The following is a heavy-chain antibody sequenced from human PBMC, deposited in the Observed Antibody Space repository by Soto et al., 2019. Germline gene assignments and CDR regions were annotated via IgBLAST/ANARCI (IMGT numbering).Heavy chain of an antibody. CDR1: GGSVSSGSYY. J-gene: IGHJ5*02. CDR3: ARAEGSGYGPHWFDP. Sequence: SQTLSLTCTVSGGSVSSGSYYWSWIRQPPGKGLEWIGYIYYSGSTNYNPSLKSRVTISVDTSKNQFSLKLSSVTAADTAVYYCARAEGSGYGPHWFDPWGQGTLVTVSS. CDR2: IYYSGST. D-gene: IGHD5-12*01. V-gene: IGHV4-61*01.